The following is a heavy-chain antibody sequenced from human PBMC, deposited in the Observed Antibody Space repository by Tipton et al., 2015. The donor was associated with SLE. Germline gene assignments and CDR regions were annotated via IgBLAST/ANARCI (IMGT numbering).Heavy chain of an antibody. CDR3: ARGWVRFEAWFDP. D-gene: IGHD5-12*01. Sequence: TLSLTCSVFGSSISNNYHWGWTRQPPGKGLEWIGNSYQGGSPNYNPSLKSRVTISVDASKNQFSLKLSSVTAADTAVYYCARGWVRFEAWFDPWGQGTLVTVSS. CDR1: GSSISNNYH. CDR2: SYQGGSP. J-gene: IGHJ5*02. V-gene: IGHV4-38-2*02.